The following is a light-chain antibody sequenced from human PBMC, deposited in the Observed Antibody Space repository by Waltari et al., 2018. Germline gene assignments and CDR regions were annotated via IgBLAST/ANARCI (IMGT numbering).Light chain of an antibody. CDR1: SPTIGSNY. V-gene: IGLV1-47*01. CDR3: VAWDDSLSATV. J-gene: IGLJ3*02. CDR2: RND. Sequence: QSVLTQPPSASGTPGQRVTISCSGSSPTIGSNYVYWYQPLPGTAPKLLIYRNDQPPSRVPDRFSGSKSGTAASLAISELRSEDEAYYYCVAWDDSLSATVFGGGTKRTVL.